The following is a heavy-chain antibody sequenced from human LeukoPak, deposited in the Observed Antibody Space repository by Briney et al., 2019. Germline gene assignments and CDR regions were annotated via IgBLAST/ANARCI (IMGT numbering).Heavy chain of an antibody. J-gene: IGHJ4*02. CDR1: GGSISSGISY. CDR2: IYYSGNA. D-gene: IGHD6-13*01. V-gene: IGHV4-39*01. CDR3: ARHVRQQLPPKAFDY. Sequence: SETLSLTCTVSGGSISSGISYWGWIRQPPGKGLEWLGRIYYSGNAYYNPSLKIRVTISVDTSKNQLSLRLNSVTAADTAVYYCARHVRQQLPPKAFDYWGQGTLVTVSS.